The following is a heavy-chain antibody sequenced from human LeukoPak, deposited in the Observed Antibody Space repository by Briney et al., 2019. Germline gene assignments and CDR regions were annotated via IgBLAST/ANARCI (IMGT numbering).Heavy chain of an antibody. CDR2: ISYDGRIK. CDR3: AREGMVRGVIGSAFDI. CDR1: DFPFSSYA. D-gene: IGHD3-10*01. Sequence: GGSLILSCSASDFPFSSYAMHWVRQPPGKGLERVAFISYDGRIKYYADSVKGRFTISRDKSKDTRYLQMNSLRAADTAVYYCAREGMVRGVIGSAFDIWGQGTMVTVSS. J-gene: IGHJ3*02. V-gene: IGHV3-30*04.